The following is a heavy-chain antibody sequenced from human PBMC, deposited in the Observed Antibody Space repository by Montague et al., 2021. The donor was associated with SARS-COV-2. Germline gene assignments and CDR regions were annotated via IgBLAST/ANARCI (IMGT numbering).Heavy chain of an antibody. Sequence: SLRLSCAASGFTVSSYAMSWVRQAPGKGLEWVSGIRGNGGSTYYXVSVKGRFTISRDNPKNTLYLQMNSLRAEDTAVYYCARLDIMTAYPYEYWGQGTLVTVSS. CDR3: ARLDIMTAYPYEY. D-gene: IGHD3-9*01. CDR1: GFTVSSYA. CDR2: IRGNGGST. J-gene: IGHJ4*02. V-gene: IGHV3-23*01.